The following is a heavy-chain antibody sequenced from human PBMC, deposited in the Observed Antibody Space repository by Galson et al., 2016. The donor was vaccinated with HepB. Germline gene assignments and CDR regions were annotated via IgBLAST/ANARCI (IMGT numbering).Heavy chain of an antibody. Sequence: SVKVSCKASGYTFTRNAISWVRQAPGQGLEWMGWINAYSGNTNYAQKFQGRVTMTTDTTTSTPYMEMRSLRSDDTAVYYCAKALLAMYNFWGQGTLVTVSS. CDR2: INAYSGNT. D-gene: IGHD1-26*01. CDR3: AKALLAMYNF. CDR1: GYTFTRNA. J-gene: IGHJ4*02. V-gene: IGHV1-18*01.